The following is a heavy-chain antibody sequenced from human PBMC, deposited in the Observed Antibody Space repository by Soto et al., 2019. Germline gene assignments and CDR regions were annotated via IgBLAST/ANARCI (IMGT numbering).Heavy chain of an antibody. D-gene: IGHD2-2*01. CDR2: INAGNGNT. CDR3: ALGAVVVLDVPSTWFDP. CDR1: GYTFTSYA. J-gene: IGHJ5*02. Sequence: VSVKVSCKASGYTFTSYAMHWVRQAPGQRLEWMGWINAGNGNTKYSQKFQGRVTITRDTSASTAYMELSSLRSEDTAVYYCALGAVVVLDVPSTWFDPWGHGTLVTVSS. V-gene: IGHV1-3*01.